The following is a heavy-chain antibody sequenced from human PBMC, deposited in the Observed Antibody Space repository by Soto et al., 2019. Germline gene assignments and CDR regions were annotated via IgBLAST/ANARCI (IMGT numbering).Heavy chain of an antibody. D-gene: IGHD4-17*01. CDR1: SGSISGGVYY. CDR3: AREIIPLTTDWYFDL. V-gene: IGHV4-30-4*01. J-gene: IGHJ2*01. Sequence: PSETLSLTCTVSSGSISGGVYYWSWIRQHPGKGLEWIGYIYDSGSTYYNPSLKSRVTISVDTSKNQFSLRLSSVTAADTAVYYCAREIIPLTTDWYFDLWGRGTLVTVSS. CDR2: IYDSGST.